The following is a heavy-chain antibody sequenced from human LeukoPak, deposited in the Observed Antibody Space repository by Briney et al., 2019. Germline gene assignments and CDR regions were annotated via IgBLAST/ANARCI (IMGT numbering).Heavy chain of an antibody. CDR2: IYYSGII. D-gene: IGHD3-22*01. V-gene: IGHV4-59*01. CDR1: GGSISGYY. CDR3: ARVDSSGYYLHFDH. J-gene: IGHJ4*02. Sequence: SETLSLTCTVSGGSISGYYWSWIRQPPGKGLEWIGYIYYSGIINYNPSLESRVTMSVDTSKNQFSLKLSSVTAADTAVYYCARVDSSGYYLHFDHWGQGTLVTVSS.